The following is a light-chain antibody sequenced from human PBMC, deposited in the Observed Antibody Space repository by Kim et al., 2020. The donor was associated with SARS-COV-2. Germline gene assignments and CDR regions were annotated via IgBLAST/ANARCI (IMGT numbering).Light chain of an antibody. Sequence: SVSPGERATLSCRASQSVRSNLAWYEQKPGQAPGLLIYGASTRATGIPARFSGSGSGTEFTLTISSLQSEDFAVYYCQQYNNWPYTFGQGTKLEI. J-gene: IGKJ2*01. CDR1: QSVRSN. V-gene: IGKV3-15*01. CDR2: GAS. CDR3: QQYNNWPYT.